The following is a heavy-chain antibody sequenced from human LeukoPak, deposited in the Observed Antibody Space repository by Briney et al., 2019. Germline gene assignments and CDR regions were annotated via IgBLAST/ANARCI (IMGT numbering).Heavy chain of an antibody. V-gene: IGHV4-30-4*01. CDR2: IYYSGST. J-gene: IGHJ5*02. Sequence: SETLSLTCTVSGGSISSGDYYWSWIRQPPGKGLEWIGYIYYSGSTYYNPSLKSRVTTSIDTSKNQFSLKMSSVTAADTAVYYCVREVKGYGSSWYQNWFDPWGQGTLVTVSS. CDR1: GGSISSGDYY. CDR3: VREVKGYGSSWYQNWFDP. D-gene: IGHD6-13*01.